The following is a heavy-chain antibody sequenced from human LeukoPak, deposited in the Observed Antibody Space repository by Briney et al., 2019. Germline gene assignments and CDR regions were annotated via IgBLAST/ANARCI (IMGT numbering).Heavy chain of an antibody. CDR3: TRQGYSYGHRNDY. CDR1: GFTFGDYA. J-gene: IGHJ4*02. CDR2: IRSKAYGGTT. Sequence: PGGSLRLSCTASGFTFGDYAMSWFRQAPGKGLEWVGSIRSKAYGGTTEYAASVKGRFTISRDDSKSIAYLQMNSLKTEDTAMYYCTRQGYSYGHRNDYWGQGTLVTVSS. D-gene: IGHD5-18*01. V-gene: IGHV3-49*03.